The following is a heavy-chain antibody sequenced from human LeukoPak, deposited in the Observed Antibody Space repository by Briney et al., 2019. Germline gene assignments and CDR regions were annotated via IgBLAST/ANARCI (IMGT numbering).Heavy chain of an antibody. Sequence: PSETLSLTCTVSGGSISSSSYYWGWIRQPPGKGLKWIGSIYYSGSTYYNPSLKSRVTISVDTSKNQFSLKLSSVTAADTAVYYCARPHIYDFWSGYSNWFDPWGQGTLVTVSS. J-gene: IGHJ5*02. CDR3: ARPHIYDFWSGYSNWFDP. V-gene: IGHV4-39*01. CDR2: IYYSGST. D-gene: IGHD3-3*01. CDR1: GGSISSSSYY.